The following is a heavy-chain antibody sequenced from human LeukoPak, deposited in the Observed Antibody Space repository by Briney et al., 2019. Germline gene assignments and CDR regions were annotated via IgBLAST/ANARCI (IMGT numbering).Heavy chain of an antibody. D-gene: IGHD2/OR15-2a*01. CDR1: GFTFSSHW. CDR3: ARDRSTTVSNTLGYFDY. V-gene: IGHV3-7*03. J-gene: IGHJ4*02. Sequence: GGSLRLSCAASGFTFSSHWMSWVRQAPGKGLEWVANIKQDGSEKYYVDSVKGRFTFSRDNAKNSLYLQMNSLRAEDTAVYYCARDRSTTVSNTLGYFDYWGQGTLVTVSS. CDR2: IKQDGSEK.